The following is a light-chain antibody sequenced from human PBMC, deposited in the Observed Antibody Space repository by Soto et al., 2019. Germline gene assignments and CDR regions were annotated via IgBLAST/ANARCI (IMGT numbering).Light chain of an antibody. V-gene: IGKV3-20*01. Sequence: IGLTPCRATLSISAGAVATLKYRASQSVSSYLAWYQQKPGQAPRLLIYGASSRATGIPDRFSGSGKGTDVTVTGSRFEHDYLAAFQCYEGGSSAGWTLGQGTKVDIK. CDR2: GAS. J-gene: IGKJ1*01. CDR1: QSVSSY. CDR3: YEGGSSAGWT.